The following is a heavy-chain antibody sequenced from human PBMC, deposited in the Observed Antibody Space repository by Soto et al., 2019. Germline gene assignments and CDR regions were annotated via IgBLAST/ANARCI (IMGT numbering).Heavy chain of an antibody. Sequence: PGESLKISCKGSGYTFTTYWIGWVRQMPGKGLEWMGIIYPDDSDTRYSPSFRGQVTISADKSITTAYLQRSSLKASDTAMYYCARHSRNYFANDAFDIWGQGTMVTVSS. D-gene: IGHD1-7*01. CDR2: IYPDDSDT. CDR3: ARHSRNYFANDAFDI. V-gene: IGHV5-51*01. CDR1: GYTFTTYW. J-gene: IGHJ3*02.